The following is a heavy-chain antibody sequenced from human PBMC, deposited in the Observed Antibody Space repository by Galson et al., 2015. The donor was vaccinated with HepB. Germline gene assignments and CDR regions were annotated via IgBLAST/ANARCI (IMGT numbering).Heavy chain of an antibody. CDR1: GFDFSNSW. J-gene: IGHJ6*02. Sequence: SLRLSCAASGFDFSNSWMHWVRQAPGKGLVWVSHINSDGSATGYADSVKGRFTISRDNAKNTVYLQMNNLRPEETAMYYCARDKSYALDVWGQGTTVTVSS. CDR2: INSDGSAT. V-gene: IGHV3-74*01. CDR3: ARDKSYALDV.